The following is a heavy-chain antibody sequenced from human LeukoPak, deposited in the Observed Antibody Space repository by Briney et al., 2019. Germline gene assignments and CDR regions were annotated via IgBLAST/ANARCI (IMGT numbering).Heavy chain of an antibody. D-gene: IGHD2-2*01. CDR3: ARLSKDTVVLPAAMAHYFDH. V-gene: IGHV4-59*08. CDR1: GGSISGYY. J-gene: IGHJ4*02. Sequence: SETLSLTCTVSGGSISGYYWSWIRQPPGKGLQFIGYIHYTGSTNYNPSLESRVTLSVDTSKNQFSLKLRSVTAADTAVYYCARLSKDTVVLPAAMAHYFDHWGQGTLVTVSS. CDR2: IHYTGST.